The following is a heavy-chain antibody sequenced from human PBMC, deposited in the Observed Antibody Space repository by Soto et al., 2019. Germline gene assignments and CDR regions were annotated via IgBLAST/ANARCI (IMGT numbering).Heavy chain of an antibody. V-gene: IGHV3-11*01. CDR1: GFALSDYY. Sequence: GGSLRLSCAGSGFALSDYYMNWIRQAPGKGLEWVAYITSSATTIFYADSVKGRFTISRDNAKNSLYLQMSSRPAEYTAVYYSARDLLPTFATEDYFCCGMEVWGQGTTVTVCS. D-gene: IGHD3-10*02. CDR2: ITSSATTI. CDR3: ARDLLPTFATEDYFCCGMEV. J-gene: IGHJ6*01.